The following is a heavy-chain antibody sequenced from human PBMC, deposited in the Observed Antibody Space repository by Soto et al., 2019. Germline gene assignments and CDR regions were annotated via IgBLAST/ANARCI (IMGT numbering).Heavy chain of an antibody. CDR1: GGTFSSYA. V-gene: IGHV1-69*12. Sequence: QVQLVQSGAEVKKPGYSVKVSCKASGGTFSSYAISWVRQGPGQGLEWMGGIIPIFGTAHYAQKFQSRVTITADESSSTAYMALSSLRSEDTSVDYCARDGSLQAHWFDPWCQGTLVTFSA. CDR2: IIPIFGTA. J-gene: IGHJ5*02. D-gene: IGHD3-10*01. CDR3: ARDGSLQAHWFDP.